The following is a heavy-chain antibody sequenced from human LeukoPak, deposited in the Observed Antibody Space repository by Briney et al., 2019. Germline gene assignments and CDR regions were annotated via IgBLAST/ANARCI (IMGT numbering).Heavy chain of an antibody. CDR3: ASHYDSGGYYYAY. D-gene: IGHD3-22*01. CDR1: GGSFSGYY. V-gene: IGHV4-34*01. Sequence: SETLSLTCAVYGGSFSGYYWSWIRQPPGKGLEWIGEINHSGSTNYNPSLKSRVTISVDTSKNQFSLKLSSVTAADTAVYYCASHYDSGGYYYAYWGQGTLVTVSS. CDR2: INHSGST. J-gene: IGHJ4*02.